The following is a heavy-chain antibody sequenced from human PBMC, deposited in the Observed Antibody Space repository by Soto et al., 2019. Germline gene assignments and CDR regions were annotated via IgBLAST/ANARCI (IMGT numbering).Heavy chain of an antibody. CDR2: ISAYNGNT. CDR1: GYTFTSYG. J-gene: IGHJ4*02. V-gene: IGHV1-18*01. D-gene: IGHD1-26*01. Sequence: ASVKVSCKASGYTFTSYGISWVRQAPGQGLEWMGWISAYNGNTNYAQKLRGRVTMTTDTSTSTAYMELRSLRSDDTAVYYCARDGSARPGISGILYWGQGTLVTVSS. CDR3: ARDGSARPGISGILY.